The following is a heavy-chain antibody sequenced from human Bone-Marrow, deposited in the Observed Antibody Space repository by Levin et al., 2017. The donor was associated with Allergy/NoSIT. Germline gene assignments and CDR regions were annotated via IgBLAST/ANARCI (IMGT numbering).Heavy chain of an antibody. CDR1: GGSISSTDTDYY. CDR2: IYYSGRT. D-gene: IGHD2-2*01. J-gene: IGHJ4*02. V-gene: IGHV4-39*01. CDR3: ARQGYQLIPTTDYFDY. Sequence: SQTLSLTCTVSGGSISSTDTDYYWGWIRQPPGKGLEWIGSIYYSGRTYYSPSLKSRVTISVDTSKNQFSLKLSSVTAADTALYYCARQGYQLIPTTDYFDYWGQGALVTVSS.